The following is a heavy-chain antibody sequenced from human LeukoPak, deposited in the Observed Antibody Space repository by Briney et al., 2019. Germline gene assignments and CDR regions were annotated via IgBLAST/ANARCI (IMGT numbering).Heavy chain of an antibody. D-gene: IGHD3-22*01. CDR1: GGSISSGSYY. Sequence: SETLSLTCTVSGGSISSGSYYWSWIRQPAGKGLEWIGRIYTSGSTNYNPSLKSRVTISVDTSKNQFSLKLSSVTAADAAVYYCAREFYYDSSGYYSVYFDYWAREPWSPSPQ. CDR2: IYTSGST. CDR3: AREFYYDSSGYYSVYFDY. J-gene: IGHJ4*02. V-gene: IGHV4-61*02.